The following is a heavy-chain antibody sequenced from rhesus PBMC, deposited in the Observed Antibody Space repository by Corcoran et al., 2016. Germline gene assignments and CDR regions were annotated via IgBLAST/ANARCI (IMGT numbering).Heavy chain of an antibody. J-gene: IGHJ6*01. CDR1: GGSISGYYY. V-gene: IGHV4-73*01. CDR2: IYGNSAST. D-gene: IGHD4-29*01. Sequence: QVQLQQWGEGLVKPSETLSLTCAVYGGSISGYYYWSWIRQPPGKGLEWIGYIYGNSASTNYNPSLKNRVTTSKDPSKNQCSLKLSSVTASDTAVYYCARGSSYSYYGFDSWGQGVVVTVSS. CDR3: ARGSSYSYYGFDS.